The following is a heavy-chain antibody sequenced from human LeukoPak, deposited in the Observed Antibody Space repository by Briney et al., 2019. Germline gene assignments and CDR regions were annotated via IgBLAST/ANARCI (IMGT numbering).Heavy chain of an antibody. CDR3: ARGAVAGTGIYYFDY. D-gene: IGHD6-19*01. CDR2: IYYSGNT. J-gene: IGHJ4*02. V-gene: IGHV4-61*01. Sequence: SETLSLTCTVSGGSVSSGSYYWSWIRQPPGKGLECIVYIYYSGNTNYNPSLKSRVTISVDTSKNQLSLKLSSVTAADTAVYYCARGAVAGTGIYYFDYWGQGTLVTVSS. CDR1: GGSVSSGSYY.